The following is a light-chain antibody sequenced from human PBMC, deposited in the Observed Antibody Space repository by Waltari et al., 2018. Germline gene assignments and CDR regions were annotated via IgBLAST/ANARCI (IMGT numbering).Light chain of an antibody. CDR3: SSYTSISTLV. CDR2: DVS. V-gene: IGLV2-14*01. CDR1: RSSVGGYNY. J-gene: IGLJ3*02. Sequence: QSALTQPASVSGSPGQSLTISCTGTRSSVGGYNYVPWFHQHPGRAPKLMIYDVSKRPSGVSNRFSGSKSGNAASLTISGLQAEDEADYYCSSYTSISTLVFGVGTKVTVL.